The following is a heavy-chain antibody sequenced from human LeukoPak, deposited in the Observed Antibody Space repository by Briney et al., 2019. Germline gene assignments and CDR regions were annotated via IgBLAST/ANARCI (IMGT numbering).Heavy chain of an antibody. CDR2: VYHSGGT. CDR1: VYSISRGYY. D-gene: IGHD3-3*01. Sequence: PSETLSLTCTVSVYSISRGYYWGWSRPRPGEGGGWGLGVYHSGGTPYNPPPKSRVTISVDTSKNQFPLKLSSVTAADTAVYYCASCLGVEERTYWYFDGRGSRALVTVSS. CDR3: ASCLGVEERTYWYFDG. V-gene: IGHV4-38-2*02. J-gene: IGHJ2*01.